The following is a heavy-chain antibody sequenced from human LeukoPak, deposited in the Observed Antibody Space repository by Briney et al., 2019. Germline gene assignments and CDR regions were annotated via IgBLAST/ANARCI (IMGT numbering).Heavy chain of an antibody. CDR2: IYSGGST. J-gene: IGHJ4*02. CDR1: GFTVSSNY. CDR3: ARDNPDYYDSSGYDY. D-gene: IGHD3-22*01. Sequence: PGGSLSLSCAASGFTVSSNYMSWVRQAPGKGLEWVSVIYSGGSTYYADSVKGRFTISRDNSKNTLYLQMNSPRAEDTAVYYCARDNPDYYDSSGYDYWGQGTLVTVSS. V-gene: IGHV3-66*01.